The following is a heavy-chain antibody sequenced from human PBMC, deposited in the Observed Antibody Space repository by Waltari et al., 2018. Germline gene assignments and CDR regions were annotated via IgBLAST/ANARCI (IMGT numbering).Heavy chain of an antibody. J-gene: IGHJ4*02. CDR1: GFTFGDYA. CDR3: TRVGYYDSSDPFDY. CDR2: IRSKAYGGTT. Sequence: EVQLVESGGGLVQPGRSLRLSCTASGFTFGDYAMSWVRQAPGKGLEWVGFIRSKAYGGTTEYAASVKGRFTISRDDSKSIAYLQMNSLKTEDTAVYYCTRVGYYDSSDPFDYWGQGTLVTVSS. V-gene: IGHV3-49*04. D-gene: IGHD3-22*01.